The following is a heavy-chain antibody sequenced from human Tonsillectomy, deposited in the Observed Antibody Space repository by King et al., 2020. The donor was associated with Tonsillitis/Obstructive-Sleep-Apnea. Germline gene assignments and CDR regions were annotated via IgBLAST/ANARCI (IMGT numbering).Heavy chain of an antibody. V-gene: IGHV5-10-1*01. J-gene: IGHJ4*02. CDR2: LDPSDSYT. CDR1: GYNFGNHW. Sequence: VQLVESGAEVKRPGESLRISCRGSGYNFGNHWISWVRQMPGKGLEWMGRLDPSDSYTHYSPSFQGHVTVSVDKSINTAYLQWSSLKATDTAIYYCAKTRPQGAAAVQLTYFDSWGQGTLVTVSS. CDR3: AKTRPQGAAAVQLTYFDS. D-gene: IGHD6-13*01.